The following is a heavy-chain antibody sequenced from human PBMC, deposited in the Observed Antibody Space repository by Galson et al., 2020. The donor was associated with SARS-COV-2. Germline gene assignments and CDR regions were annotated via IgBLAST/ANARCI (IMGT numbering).Heavy chain of an antibody. CDR1: GFTFSSYG. Sequence: GESLKISCAASGFTFSSYGMHWVRQAPGKGLEWVAVISYDGSNKYYADSVKGRFTISRDNSKNTLYLQMNSLRAEDTAVYYCAKDDSESSGWDNWFDPWGQGTLVTVSS. D-gene: IGHD6-19*01. CDR3: AKDDSESSGWDNWFDP. V-gene: IGHV3-30*18. J-gene: IGHJ5*02. CDR2: ISYDGSNK.